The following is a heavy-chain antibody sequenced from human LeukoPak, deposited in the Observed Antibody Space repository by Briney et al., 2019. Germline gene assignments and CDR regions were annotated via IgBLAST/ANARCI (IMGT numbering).Heavy chain of an antibody. CDR1: GSSFNSYA. Sequence: GGSLRLSCAGSGSSFNSYALHWVRQAPGKGLEWVSGISGLGDKQYYADSVKGRFTISRDNSKNTVYLDMNSLRVEETGIYYCAKDSSAWYFYFDSWGQGTPVTVSS. CDR2: ISGLGDKQ. D-gene: IGHD6-13*01. CDR3: AKDSSAWYFYFDS. V-gene: IGHV3-23*01. J-gene: IGHJ4*01.